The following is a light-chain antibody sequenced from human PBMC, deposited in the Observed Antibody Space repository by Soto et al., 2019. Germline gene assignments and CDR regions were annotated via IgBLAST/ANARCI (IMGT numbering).Light chain of an antibody. CDR2: EVT. V-gene: IGLV2-14*01. CDR3: SSYASSSSYV. CDR1: SSDVGGYNH. J-gene: IGLJ1*01. Sequence: QSVLTQPASVSGSPGQSITISCTGTSSDVGGYNHVSWYQIHPGKAPKLIIYEVTSWPSGVSYRFSGSKSGNSASLTISGLHAEDEADYYFSSYASSSSYVFGGGTKGTVL.